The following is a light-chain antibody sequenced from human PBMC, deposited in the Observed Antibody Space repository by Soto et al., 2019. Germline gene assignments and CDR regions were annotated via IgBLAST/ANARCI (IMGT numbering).Light chain of an antibody. J-gene: IGLJ2*01. CDR2: SNN. CDR1: SSNIGSNY. CDR3: ASWDDSLSGVV. Sequence: QSVLTQPASASGTPGQRVTISCSGSSSNIGSNYVYWYQQLPGTAPKLLIYSNNQRTSGVPDRFSGSKSGTSASLAISGLRSEDEADYYCASWDDSLSGVVFGGGTQLTVL. V-gene: IGLV1-47*02.